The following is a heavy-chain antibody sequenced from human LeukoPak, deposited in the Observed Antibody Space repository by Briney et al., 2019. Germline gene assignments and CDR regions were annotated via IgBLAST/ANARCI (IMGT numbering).Heavy chain of an antibody. CDR3: AKDLMRDRWFGES. D-gene: IGHD3-10*01. V-gene: IGHV3-30*02. CDR1: RFTFSSYG. CDR2: IRYDGSNK. Sequence: PGGSLRLSCAASRFTFSSYGMRWVRQAPGKGLEWVAFIRYDGSNKYYADSVKGRFTISRDNSRNTLYLQMNSLRVEDTAVYYCAKDLMRDRWFGESWGQGTLVTVSS. J-gene: IGHJ5*02.